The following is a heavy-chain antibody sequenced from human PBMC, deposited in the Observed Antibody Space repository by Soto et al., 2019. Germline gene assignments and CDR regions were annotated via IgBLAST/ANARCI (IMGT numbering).Heavy chain of an antibody. J-gene: IGHJ4*02. D-gene: IGHD3-16*01. V-gene: IGHV1-46*01. Sequence: QVQLVQSGAEVKKPGASVKVSCEASGYTFTNYYIHWVRQAPGQGLEWMAVINPSSGSTRYAQKSQGRVTMTRDTSRSTVYMELSSLRSEDTAVYYCAKTYGFLGGYYFDYWGQGTLVTISS. CDR3: AKTYGFLGGYYFDY. CDR2: INPSSGST. CDR1: GYTFTNYY.